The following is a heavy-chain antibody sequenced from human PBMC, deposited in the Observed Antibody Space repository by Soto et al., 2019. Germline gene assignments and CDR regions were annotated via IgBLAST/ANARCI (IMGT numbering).Heavy chain of an antibody. CDR1: GYTFTGEP. CDR3: ARDRDWTFDY. J-gene: IGHJ4*02. D-gene: IGHD1-1*01. CDR2: IHAGSGKT. V-gene: IGHV1-3*01. Sequence: QVHLVQSGAEVKKPGASVKVSCKASGYTFTGEPMHWVRQAPGQSLGWMGWIHAGSGKTTYSQRFQDRVTITRDTSADTAYMELNSLTFEDTAVYYCARDRDWTFDYWGQGTLVTVSS.